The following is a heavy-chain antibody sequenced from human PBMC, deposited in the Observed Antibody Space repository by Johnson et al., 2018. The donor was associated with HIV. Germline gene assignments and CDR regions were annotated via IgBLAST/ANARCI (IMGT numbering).Heavy chain of an antibody. CDR2: IKQDGSEK. D-gene: IGHD6-13*01. CDR1: GFTFDDYG. CDR3: AKDLGVAADPDAFDI. V-gene: IGHV3-7*01. Sequence: VQLVESGGGVVRPGGSLRLSCAASGFTFDDYGMSWVRQAPGKGLEWVANIKQDGSEKYYVDSVQGRFTISRDNSKNTLDLQMNSLRAEDTAVYYCAKDLGVAADPDAFDIWGQGTMVTVSS. J-gene: IGHJ3*02.